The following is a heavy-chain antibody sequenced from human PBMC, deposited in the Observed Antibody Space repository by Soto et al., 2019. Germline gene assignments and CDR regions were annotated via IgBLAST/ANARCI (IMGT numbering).Heavy chain of an antibody. CDR1: GFIFGFYW. J-gene: IGHJ4*02. D-gene: IGHD3-22*01. V-gene: IGHV3-7*03. CDR3: ARIRATDYEIDY. CDR2: IERHGNDK. Sequence: EVHLEESGGDLVQPGGSLRLSCSASGFIFGFYWMTWVRQAPGKGLEWVANIERHGNDKYYVDSVTGRFTIYRDNAQNYLFLQMNNVGAEDTAVYFCARIRATDYEIDYWGQGTLVTVSS.